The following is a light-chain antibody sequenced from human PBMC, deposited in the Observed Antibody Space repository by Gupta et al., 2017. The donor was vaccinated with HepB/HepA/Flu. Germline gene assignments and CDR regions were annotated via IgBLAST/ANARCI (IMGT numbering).Light chain of an antibody. V-gene: IGLV2-14*03. Sequence: SALTQPASVPGSPGQSITISCTGTSSDVGPYTFVSWYQHHTAKVHNLLIYDVNYRTAGVSDRFSGSKAGNTASLTISGLQEEDAADYYCGSHTGSSSYVFGSGTKVTVL. J-gene: IGLJ1*01. CDR1: SSDVGPYTF. CDR2: DVN. CDR3: GSHTGSSSYV.